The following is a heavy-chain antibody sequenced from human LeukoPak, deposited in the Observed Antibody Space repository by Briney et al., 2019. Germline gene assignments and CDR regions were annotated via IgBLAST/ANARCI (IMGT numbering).Heavy chain of an antibody. CDR1: GGSFSGYY. D-gene: IGHD5-18*01. Sequence: SETLSLTCAVYGGSFSGYYWSWIRQPPGKGLEWIGEINHSGSTNYNPSLKSRVTISVDTSKNQFSLKLSSVTAADTAVYYCARDTAKDYFDYWGQGTLVTVSS. J-gene: IGHJ4*02. CDR3: ARDTAKDYFDY. CDR2: INHSGST. V-gene: IGHV4-34*01.